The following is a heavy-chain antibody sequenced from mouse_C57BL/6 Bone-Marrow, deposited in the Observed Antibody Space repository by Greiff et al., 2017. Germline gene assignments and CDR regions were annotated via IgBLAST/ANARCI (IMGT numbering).Heavy chain of an antibody. CDR3: ARVDYYDYGWFAY. CDR1: GYTFTGYW. J-gene: IGHJ3*01. V-gene: IGHV1-9*01. CDR2: ILPGSGST. D-gene: IGHD2-4*01. Sequence: QVQLQQSGAELMKPGASVKLSCKATGYTFTGYWIEWVKQRPGDGLEWIGEILPGSGSTNNNEKFKGKATFTADKSSNTAYMQLSSLTTEAAGIYYCARVDYYDYGWFAYWGQGTLVTVSA.